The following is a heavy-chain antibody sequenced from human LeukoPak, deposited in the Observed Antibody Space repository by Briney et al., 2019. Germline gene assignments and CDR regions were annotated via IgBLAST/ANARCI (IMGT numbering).Heavy chain of an antibody. J-gene: IGHJ4*02. Sequence: GGSLTLSCAASGFTFSSYSMNWVRQAPGKGLEWVSYISSISSTIYYADSVKGRFTISRGNAKNSLYLQMNSLRDEDTAVYYCATSRSSFTSYYFDYWGQGTLVTVSS. V-gene: IGHV3-48*02. CDR2: ISSISSTI. D-gene: IGHD3-10*01. CDR1: GFTFSSYS. CDR3: ATSRSSFTSYYFDY.